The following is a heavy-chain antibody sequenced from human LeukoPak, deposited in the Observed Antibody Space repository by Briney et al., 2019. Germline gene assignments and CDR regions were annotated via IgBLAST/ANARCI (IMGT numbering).Heavy chain of an antibody. Sequence: GGSLRLSCAASGFTFRNYAMHWVRQAPGEGRECGSAITGDGGTTDYARSVKDRFTISGDNSKNTLYLQMGSLRAEDMAVYYCARIYYDRGGHYYDYWGQGTLVTVSS. CDR1: GFTFRNYA. J-gene: IGHJ4*02. V-gene: IGHV3-64*01. D-gene: IGHD3-22*01. CDR3: ARIYYDRGGHYYDY. CDR2: ITGDGGTT.